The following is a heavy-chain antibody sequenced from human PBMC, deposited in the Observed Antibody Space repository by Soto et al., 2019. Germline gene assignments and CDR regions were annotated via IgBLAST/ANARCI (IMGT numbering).Heavy chain of an antibody. CDR3: TTSSQDYGDTNWFDP. CDR1: GFTFGDYA. V-gene: IGHV3-49*04. Sequence: AGRSLRLSCTASGFTFGDYAMSWVRQAPGKGLEWVGFIRSKAYGGTTEYAASVKGRFTISRDDSKSIAYLQMNNLKTEDTAVYYCTTSSQDYGDTNWFDPWGQGALVTVSS. J-gene: IGHJ5*02. D-gene: IGHD4-17*01. CDR2: IRSKAYGGTT.